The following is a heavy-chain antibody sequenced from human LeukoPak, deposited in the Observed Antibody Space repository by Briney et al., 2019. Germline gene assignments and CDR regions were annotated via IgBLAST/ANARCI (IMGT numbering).Heavy chain of an antibody. CDR1: GRSISSGDYY. CDR2: IYYSGST. CDR3: DSYSLDTLDY. J-gene: IGHJ4*02. D-gene: IGHD5-18*01. Sequence: SQTMSLTCTVSGRSISSGDYYWSWIRHPPGKGLEWIGYIYYSGSTYYNPSLKSRVTISVDTSKNQFSLKLSSVTAAESSWDNGDSYSLDTLDYWGQGTLVTVSS. V-gene: IGHV4-30-4*08.